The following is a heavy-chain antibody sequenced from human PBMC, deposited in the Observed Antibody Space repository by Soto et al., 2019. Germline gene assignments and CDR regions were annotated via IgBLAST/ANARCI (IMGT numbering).Heavy chain of an antibody. CDR1: GFTVSSNY. J-gene: IGHJ6*02. Sequence: EVQLVETGGGLIQPGGSLRLSCAASGFTVSSNYMTWVRQAPGKGLEWVSVIYSGGSTYYADSVKGRFIISRDNSKNTLYLQMNSLRAEDTAVYYCAGHSSGWFISYYGMDVWGQGTTVAVSS. CDR2: IYSGGST. CDR3: AGHSSGWFISYYGMDV. V-gene: IGHV3-53*02. D-gene: IGHD6-19*01.